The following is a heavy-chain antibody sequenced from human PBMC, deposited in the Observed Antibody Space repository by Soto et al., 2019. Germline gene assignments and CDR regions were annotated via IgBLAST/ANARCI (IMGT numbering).Heavy chain of an antibody. CDR1: GGTFSSYA. V-gene: IGHV1-69*13. CDR3: ASPGGDIVVVPAATGPRAYGMDV. CDR2: IIPIFGTA. Sequence: SVKVSCKASGGTFSSYAISWVRQAPGQGLEWMGGIIPIFGTANYAQKFQGRVTITADESTSTAYMELSSLRSEDTAVYYCASPGGDIVVVPAATGPRAYGMDVWGQGTTVTVSS. D-gene: IGHD2-2*01. J-gene: IGHJ6*02.